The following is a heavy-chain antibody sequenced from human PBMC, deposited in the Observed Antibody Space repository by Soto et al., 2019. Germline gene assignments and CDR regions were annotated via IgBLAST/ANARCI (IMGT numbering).Heavy chain of an antibody. V-gene: IGHV3-33*01. D-gene: IGHD6-13*01. J-gene: IGHJ4*02. CDR1: GFTFSSYG. CDR3: ARDHIQQQLAE. Sequence: GGSLRLSCAASGFTFSSYGMHWVRQAPGKGLEWVAVIWYDGSNKYYADSVKGRFTISRDNSKNTLYLQMNSLRAEDTAVYYGARDHIQQQLAEWGQGTLVTV. CDR2: IWYDGSNK.